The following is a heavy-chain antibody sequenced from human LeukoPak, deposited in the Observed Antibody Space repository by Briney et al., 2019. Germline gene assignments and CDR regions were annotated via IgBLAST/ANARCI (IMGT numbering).Heavy chain of an antibody. CDR2: ISGSGGNT. CDR3: AKDLSPAAV. Sequence: GGSLGLSCAASGFTFSSYGMSWVRQAPGKGLEWVSAISGSGGNTYYADSVKGRFTISRDNSKNTLYMQMKSLRAEDTAVYYCAKDLSPAAVWGQGTLVTVSS. CDR1: GFTFSSYG. D-gene: IGHD6-25*01. J-gene: IGHJ4*02. V-gene: IGHV3-23*01.